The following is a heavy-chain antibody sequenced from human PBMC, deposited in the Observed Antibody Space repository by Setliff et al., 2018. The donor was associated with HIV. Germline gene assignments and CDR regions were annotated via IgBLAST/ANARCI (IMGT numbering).Heavy chain of an antibody. J-gene: IGHJ3*02. CDR1: GGSVSNSTYY. D-gene: IGHD6-13*01. V-gene: IGHV4-39*07. Sequence: PSETLSLTCTVSGGSVSNSTYYWGWIRQPPGKGLEWIGNIYQSGTTYYNSSLTSRVTMSVDTSKNQFSLELNSVTAADTAVFYCATGKLAAGGAFVIWGQGTMVTVSS. CDR3: ATGKLAAGGAFVI. CDR2: IYQSGTT.